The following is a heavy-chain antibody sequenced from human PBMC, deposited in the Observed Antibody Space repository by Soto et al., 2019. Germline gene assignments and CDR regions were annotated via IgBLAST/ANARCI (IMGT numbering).Heavy chain of an antibody. D-gene: IGHD3-22*01. CDR2: IRSKFNTYAT. CDR1: GFTFSGSA. J-gene: IGHJ4*02. CDR3: TRNNYDSSTCPGDY. V-gene: IGHV3-73*02. Sequence: EVQLVESGGGLVQPGGSLKLSCAASGFTFSGSAMHWVRQASGKGLEWVGRIRSKFNTYATAYAVSVKGRFTISRDDSKNMAYLQMNSLKTEDTAVYYCTRNNYDSSTCPGDYWGQGTLVTVSS.